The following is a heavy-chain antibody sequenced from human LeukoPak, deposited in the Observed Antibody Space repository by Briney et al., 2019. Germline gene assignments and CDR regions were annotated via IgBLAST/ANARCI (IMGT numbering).Heavy chain of an antibody. V-gene: IGHV4-59*01. CDR3: ARVVYSHYWPEGMDV. J-gene: IGHJ6*02. D-gene: IGHD4-11*01. CDR2: IYNSETT. Sequence: SETLSLTCTVSGDSISSYYWSWIRQPPGKGLEWIGYIYNSETTNYNPSPESRVTISEDTSKNQFSLMLTSVTAADTAVYYCARVVYSHYWPEGMDVWGQGTTVTVS. CDR1: GDSISSYY.